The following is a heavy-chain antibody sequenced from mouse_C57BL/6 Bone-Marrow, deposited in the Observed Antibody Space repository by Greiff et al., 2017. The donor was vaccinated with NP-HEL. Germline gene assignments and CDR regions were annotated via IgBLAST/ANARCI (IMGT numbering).Heavy chain of an antibody. CDR3: ARHGYDAMDY. V-gene: IGHV5-6*01. Sequence: EVQLVESGGDLVKPGGSLKLSCAASGFTFSSYGMSWVRQTPDKRLEWVATISSGGSYTYYPDSVKGRFTISRDNAKNTLYLQMRSLKSEDTAMYYCARHGYDAMDYWGQGTSVTVSS. CDR1: GFTFSSYG. CDR2: ISSGGSYT. J-gene: IGHJ4*01.